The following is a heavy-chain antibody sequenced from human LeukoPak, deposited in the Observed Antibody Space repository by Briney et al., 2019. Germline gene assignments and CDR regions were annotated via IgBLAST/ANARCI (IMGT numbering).Heavy chain of an antibody. CDR3: ARDLGYCSSTSCYFDY. J-gene: IGHJ4*02. CDR1: GFTFSSYA. D-gene: IGHD2-2*01. Sequence: GGSLRLSCAASGFTFSSYAMSWVRQAPGKGLEWVSSISSSSSYIYYADSVKGRFTISRDNAKNSLYLQMNSLRAEDTAVYYCARDLGYCSSTSCYFDYWGQGTLVTVSS. CDR2: ISSSSSYI. V-gene: IGHV3-21*01.